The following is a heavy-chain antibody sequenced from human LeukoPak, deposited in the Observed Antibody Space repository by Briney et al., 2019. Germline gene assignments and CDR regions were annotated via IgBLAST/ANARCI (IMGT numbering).Heavy chain of an antibody. D-gene: IGHD3-3*01. J-gene: IGHJ1*01. CDR1: GFTFSNAW. V-gene: IGHV3-15*01. Sequence: GGSLRLSCAASGFTFSNAWMSWVRQAPGKGLEWVGRIKRKTDGGTTDYAAPVKGRFTISRDDSKNTLFLQMNSLKTEDTAVYYCTTWDFWSGYYTGKYFQHWGQGTLVTVSS. CDR2: IKRKTDGGTT. CDR3: TTWDFWSGYYTGKYFQH.